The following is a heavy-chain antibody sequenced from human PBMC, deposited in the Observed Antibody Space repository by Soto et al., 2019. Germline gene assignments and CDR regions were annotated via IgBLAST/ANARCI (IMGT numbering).Heavy chain of an antibody. CDR3: VKGEYYYDSSGYYPFDY. D-gene: IGHD3-22*01. J-gene: IGHJ4*02. CDR1: GFTFSIYA. CDR2: ISTNRGST. Sequence: SLRLSCAASGFTFSIYAMHWVRQAPGKGLEYVSSISTNRGSTHYADSVKGRFTISRDNSKNTQYLQMSSLRADDTAVYYCVKGEYYYDSSGYYPFDYWGQGTLVTVSS. V-gene: IGHV3-64D*06.